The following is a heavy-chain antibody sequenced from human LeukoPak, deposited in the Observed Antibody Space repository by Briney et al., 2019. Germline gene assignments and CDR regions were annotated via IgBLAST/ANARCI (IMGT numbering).Heavy chain of an antibody. J-gene: IGHJ4*02. D-gene: IGHD6-13*01. CDR1: GDSISNSSYF. Sequence: SETLSLTCTVSGDSISNSSYFWGWIRQPPGMGLEWIGSIYYSVNTYYNPSLKSRVTISVDTSKNQFSLKLSSVTAAGTAVYYCARGYSTSWYDYWGQGTLVTVSS. CDR2: IYYSVNT. V-gene: IGHV4-39*01. CDR3: ARGYSTSWYDY.